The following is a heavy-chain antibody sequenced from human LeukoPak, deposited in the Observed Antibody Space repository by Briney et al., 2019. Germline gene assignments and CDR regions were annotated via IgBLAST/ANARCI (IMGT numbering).Heavy chain of an antibody. D-gene: IGHD2-21*02. CDR1: GGSVSSGSYY. V-gene: IGHV4-61*01. J-gene: IGHJ3*02. CDR3: ARDQGGCGGDCYSSNAFDI. Sequence: PSETLSLTCTVSGGSVSSGSYYWSWIRQPPGKGLEWIGYIYYGGSTNYNPSLKSRVTISVDTSKNQFSLKLSSVTAADTAVYYCARDQGGCGGDCYSSNAFDIWGQGTMVTVSS. CDR2: IYYGGST.